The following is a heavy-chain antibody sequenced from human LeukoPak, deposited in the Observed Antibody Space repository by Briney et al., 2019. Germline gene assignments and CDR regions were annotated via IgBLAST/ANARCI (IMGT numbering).Heavy chain of an antibody. V-gene: IGHV4-59*01. CDR2: IYYSGST. Sequence: SETLSLTCTVSGGSISSYYWSWIRQPPGKGLEWIGYIYYSGSTNYNPSLKSRVTISVDTSKNQFSLKLSSVTAADTAVYYCAREGGGDSDYYYYYMDVWGKGTTVTVSS. J-gene: IGHJ6*03. D-gene: IGHD2-21*02. CDR3: AREGGGDSDYYYYYMDV. CDR1: GGSISSYY.